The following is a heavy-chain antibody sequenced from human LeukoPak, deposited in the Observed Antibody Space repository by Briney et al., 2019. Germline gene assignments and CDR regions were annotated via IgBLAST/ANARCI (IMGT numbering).Heavy chain of an antibody. CDR1: GFIFSNYG. Sequence: GGSLRLSCAASGFIFSNYGIHWVRQAPGKGLEWVAFIRYDGSNKYYADSVKGRFTISRDNSKNTLYLQMNSLRAEDTAVYYCASRLDYGDYRSLDYWGQGTLVTVSS. V-gene: IGHV3-30*02. CDR3: ASRLDYGDYRSLDY. D-gene: IGHD4-17*01. CDR2: IRYDGSNK. J-gene: IGHJ4*02.